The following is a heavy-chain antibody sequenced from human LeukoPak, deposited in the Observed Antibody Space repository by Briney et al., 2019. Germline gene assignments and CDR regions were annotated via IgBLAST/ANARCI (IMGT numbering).Heavy chain of an antibody. Sequence: GGSLTLSCAASGFTFSSYEMNWVRQAPGKGLEWVSYISSSGSTIYYADSVKGRFTISRDNAKNSLYLQMNSLRAEDTAVYYCARARVYYYDSSGYGYWGQGTLVTVSS. J-gene: IGHJ4*02. CDR1: GFTFSSYE. D-gene: IGHD3-22*01. CDR3: ARARVYYYDSSGYGY. CDR2: ISSSGSTI. V-gene: IGHV3-48*03.